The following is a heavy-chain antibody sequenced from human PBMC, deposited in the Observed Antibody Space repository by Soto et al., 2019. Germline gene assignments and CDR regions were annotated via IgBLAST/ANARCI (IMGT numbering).Heavy chain of an antibody. D-gene: IGHD5-18*01. CDR1: GFTFSSYS. V-gene: IGHV3-48*02. CDR3: ARESGYLNWFDP. Sequence: GGSLRLSCASSGFTFSSYSMNLVRQAPGKGLEWVSYISSSSSTIYYADSVKGRFTISRDNAKNSLYLQMNSLRDEDTAVYYCARESGYLNWFDPWGQGTLVTVSS. CDR2: ISSSSSTI. J-gene: IGHJ5*02.